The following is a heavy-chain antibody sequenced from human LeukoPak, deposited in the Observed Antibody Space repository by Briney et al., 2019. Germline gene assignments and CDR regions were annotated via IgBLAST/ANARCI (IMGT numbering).Heavy chain of an antibody. J-gene: IGHJ2*01. CDR2: ISINGGTT. CDR1: GFPYSSYA. D-gene: IGHD6-13*01. Sequence: PGGSLRLFCAASGFPYSSYAMHWVRQAPGKGLEYVSAISINGGTTYYANSVKGRFTISRDNSKNTLYLQMGSLRAEDMAVYYCAKGYSSSGYWYFDLWGRGTVITVSS. V-gene: IGHV3-64*01. CDR3: AKGYSSSGYWYFDL.